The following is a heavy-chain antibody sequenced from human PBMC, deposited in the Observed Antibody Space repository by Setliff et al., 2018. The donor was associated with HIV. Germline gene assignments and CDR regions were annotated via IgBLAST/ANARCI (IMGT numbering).Heavy chain of an antibody. J-gene: IGHJ4*02. CDR1: GGSVSGYY. D-gene: IGHD3-3*01. CDR3: ARINVLQFLEWSAKEGPFDY. Sequence: SETLSLTCAVYGGSVSGYYWSWIRQPPGKGLEWIGEMNHSGSRKYNPSLKSRVTMSVDTSKKQFSLNLTSVTAADTAVYYCARINVLQFLEWSAKEGPFDYWGQGTPVTVSS. CDR2: MNHSGSR. V-gene: IGHV4-34*01.